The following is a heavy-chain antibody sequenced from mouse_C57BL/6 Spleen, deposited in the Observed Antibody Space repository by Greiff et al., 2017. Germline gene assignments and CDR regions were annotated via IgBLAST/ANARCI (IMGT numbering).Heavy chain of an antibody. CDR3: ASNPYNGGGPSSAMDY. CDR1: GYTFTDYY. J-gene: IGHJ4*01. D-gene: IGHD1-1*02. V-gene: IGHV1-76*01. CDR2: IYPGSGNT. Sequence: VQLQQSGAELVRPGASVKLSCKASGYTFTDYYINWVKQRPGQGLEWIARIYPGSGNTYYNEKFKGKATLTAEKSSSTAYMQLSSLTSEDSAVYSCASNPYNGGGPSSAMDYWGQGTSVTVSS.